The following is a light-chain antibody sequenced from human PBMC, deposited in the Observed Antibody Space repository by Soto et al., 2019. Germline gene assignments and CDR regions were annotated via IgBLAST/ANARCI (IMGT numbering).Light chain of an antibody. CDR3: QSYDTGLTGHVL. CDR2: EVS. CDR1: SSDVGGYNY. J-gene: IGLJ2*01. Sequence: QSALTQPPSASGSPGQSVTISCTGTSSDVGGYNYVSWYQQHPGKAPKLMIYEVSKRPSGVPDRFSGSKSGNTASLTVSGLQAEDEADYYCQSYDTGLTGHVLFGGGTKLTVL. V-gene: IGLV2-8*01.